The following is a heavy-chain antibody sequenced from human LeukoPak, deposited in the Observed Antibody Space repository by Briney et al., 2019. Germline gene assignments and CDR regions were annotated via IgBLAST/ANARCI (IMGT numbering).Heavy chain of an antibody. V-gene: IGHV4-34*01. CDR1: GGSFSGYY. CDR3: ARGRQYFDY. J-gene: IGHJ4*02. CDR2: INHSGST. Sequence: SETLSLTCAVYGGSFSGYYWGWIRPPPGKGLEWIGEINHSGSTNYNPSLKSRVTISVDTPKNQFSLKLSSVTAADTAVYYCARGRQYFDYWGQGTLVTVSS.